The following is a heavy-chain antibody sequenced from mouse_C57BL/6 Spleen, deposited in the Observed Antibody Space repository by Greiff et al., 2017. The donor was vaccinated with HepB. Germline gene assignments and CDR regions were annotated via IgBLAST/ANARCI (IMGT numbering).Heavy chain of an antibody. J-gene: IGHJ2*01. CDR1: GYTFTDYY. CDR3: ARSDGTGYFDY. CDR2: INPNNGGT. Sequence: EVQLQQSGPELVKPGASVKISCKASGYTFTDYYMNWVKQSHGKSLEWIGDINPNNGGTSYNQKFKGKATLTVDKSSSTAYMELRSLTSEDSAVYYCARSDGTGYFDYWGQGTTLTVSS. D-gene: IGHD4-1*01. V-gene: IGHV1-26*01.